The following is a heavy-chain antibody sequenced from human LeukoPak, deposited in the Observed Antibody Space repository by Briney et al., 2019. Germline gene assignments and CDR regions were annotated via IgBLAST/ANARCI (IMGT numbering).Heavy chain of an antibody. CDR2: ISSSSSYI. D-gene: IGHD6-6*01. V-gene: IGHV3-21*01. Sequence: TGGSLRLSCAASGFTFSSYSMNWVRQAPGKGLEWVSSISSSSSYIYYADSVKGRFTISRDNAKNSLNLQMNSLRAEDTAVYYCARDRTVARPGDYWGQGTLVTVSS. CDR3: ARDRTVARPGDY. CDR1: GFTFSSYS. J-gene: IGHJ4*02.